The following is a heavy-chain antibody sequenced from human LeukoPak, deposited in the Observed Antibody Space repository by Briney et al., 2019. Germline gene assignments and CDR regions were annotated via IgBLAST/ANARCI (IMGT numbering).Heavy chain of an antibody. J-gene: IGHJ4*02. V-gene: IGHV4-59*08. CDR3: ARHTYYYDSSGYYCLDY. CDR2: IYYSGST. D-gene: IGHD3-22*01. CDR1: GGSISSYY. Sequence: SETLSLTCTVSGGSISSYYWSWIRQPPGKGLEWIGYIYYSGSTNYNPSLKSRVTISVDTSKNQFSLELSSVTAADTAVYYCARHTYYYDSSGYYCLDYWGQGTLVTVSS.